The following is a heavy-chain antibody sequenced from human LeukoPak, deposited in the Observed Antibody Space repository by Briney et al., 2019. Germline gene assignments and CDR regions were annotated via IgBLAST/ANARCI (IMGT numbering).Heavy chain of an antibody. CDR2: ISAYNGNT. J-gene: IGHJ4*02. CDR3: ARSKAVAGPGSFDY. D-gene: IGHD6-19*01. V-gene: IGHV1-18*01. Sequence: ASVTVFCTASGYTFTSYGISWVRQAPGQGLEWMGWISAYNGNTNYAQKLQGRVTMTTDTSTSTAYMELRSLRSDDTAVYYCARSKAVAGPGSFDYWGQGTLVTVSS. CDR1: GYTFTSYG.